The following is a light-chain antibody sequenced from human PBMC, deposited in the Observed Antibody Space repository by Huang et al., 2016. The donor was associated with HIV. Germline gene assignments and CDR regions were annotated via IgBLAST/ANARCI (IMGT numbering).Light chain of an antibody. J-gene: IGKJ2*01. V-gene: IGKV1-39*01. CDR1: HNINRY. CDR2: AAS. Sequence: DIQITQSPSSLSASVGDRVIITCRASHNINRYLNWYQQKPGEAPRLLIYAASNLQSGVPSTFIGSGSGTDFTLTITSLQPEDSATYYCQQSAKAPRTFGQGTKLEI. CDR3: QQSAKAPRT.